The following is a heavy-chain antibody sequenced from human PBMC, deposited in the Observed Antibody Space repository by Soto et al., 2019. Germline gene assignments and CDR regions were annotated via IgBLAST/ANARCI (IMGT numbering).Heavy chain of an antibody. Sequence: EVQLLESGGGLVQPGGSLRLSCAASGFTFSSYAMSWVRQAPGKGLEWVSAISGSGGSTYYADSVKGRFTIPRDNSKNTLYLQMNSLRAEDTAVYYCAKDHGSSSWYRIDYWGQGTLVTVSS. CDR1: GFTFSSYA. V-gene: IGHV3-23*01. D-gene: IGHD6-13*01. J-gene: IGHJ4*02. CDR3: AKDHGSSSWYRIDY. CDR2: ISGSGGST.